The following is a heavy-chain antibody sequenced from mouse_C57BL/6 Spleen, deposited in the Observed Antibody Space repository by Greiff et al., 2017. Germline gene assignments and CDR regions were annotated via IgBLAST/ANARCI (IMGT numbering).Heavy chain of an antibody. V-gene: IGHV1-26*01. D-gene: IGHD1-1*01. CDR3: ARYLYYYGSFYYAMDY. J-gene: IGHJ4*01. CDR2: INPNNGGT. Sequence: EVQLQQSGPELVKPGASVKISCKASGYTFTDYYMNWVKQSHGKSLEWIGDINPNNGGTSYNQKFKGKATLTVDKSSSTAYMELRSLTSEDSAVYDCARYLYYYGSFYYAMDYWGQGTSVTVSS. CDR1: GYTFTDYY.